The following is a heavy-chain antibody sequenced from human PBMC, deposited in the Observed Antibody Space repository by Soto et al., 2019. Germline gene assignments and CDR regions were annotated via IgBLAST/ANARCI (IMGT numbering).Heavy chain of an antibody. CDR1: GYTFSIFG. Sequence: ASVKVSCKASGYTFSIFGINWVRQAPGQGLEWMGWISAYSGNTNYAQRFQGRVTMTTDTSTTTAYMELTSLRSDDTAVYYCARHLDNYGIDVWGQGTTVTVSS. CDR2: ISAYSGNT. J-gene: IGHJ6*02. V-gene: IGHV1-18*01. CDR3: ARHLDNYGIDV.